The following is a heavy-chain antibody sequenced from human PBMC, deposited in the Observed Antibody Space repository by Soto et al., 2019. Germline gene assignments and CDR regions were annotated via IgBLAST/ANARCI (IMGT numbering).Heavy chain of an antibody. CDR3: TKDLPHCSSTSCYVGGAFDI. CDR1: GFTFSSYA. CDR2: ISGSGGST. V-gene: IGHV3-23*01. D-gene: IGHD2-2*01. J-gene: IGHJ3*02. Sequence: GGSLRLSCAASGFTFSSYAMSWVRQAPGKGLEWVSAISGSGGSTYYADSVKGRFTISRDNSKNTLYLQMNSLRAEDTAVYYCTKDLPHCSSTSCYVGGAFDIWGQGTMVTVSS.